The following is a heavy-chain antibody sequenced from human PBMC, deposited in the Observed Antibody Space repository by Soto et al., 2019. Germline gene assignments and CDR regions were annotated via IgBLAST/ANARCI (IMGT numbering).Heavy chain of an antibody. CDR2: IIPIFGTA. J-gene: IGHJ2*01. CDR3: ARDQVEMATNWYFDL. Sequence: QVQLVQSGAEVKKPGSSVKVSCKASGGTFSNYAISWVRQAPGQGLEWMGGIIPIFGTANYAQKFQGRVTITADESTSTAYMELSSLRSEDTAVYYCARDQVEMATNWYFDLWGRGTLVTVSS. CDR1: GGTFSNYA. D-gene: IGHD5-12*01. V-gene: IGHV1-69*01.